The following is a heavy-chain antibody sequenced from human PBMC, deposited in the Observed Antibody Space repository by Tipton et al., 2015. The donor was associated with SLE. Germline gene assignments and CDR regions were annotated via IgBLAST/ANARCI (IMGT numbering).Heavy chain of an antibody. CDR3: ARSEEEGYFYYYMDV. J-gene: IGHJ6*03. D-gene: IGHD1-14*01. CDR1: GGSISSGSYY. V-gene: IGHV4-61*02. Sequence: TLSLTCTVSGGSISSGSYYWNWIRQPAGKGLEWIGRIYISGTTNYIPSLKSRVTISVDTSKNQFSLKLSSVTAADTAVYYCARSEEEGYFYYYMDVRGRGTTVTVSS. CDR2: IYISGTT.